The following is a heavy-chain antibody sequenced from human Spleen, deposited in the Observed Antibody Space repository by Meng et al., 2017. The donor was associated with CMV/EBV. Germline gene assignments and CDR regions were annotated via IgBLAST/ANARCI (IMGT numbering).Heavy chain of an antibody. J-gene: IGHJ4*02. CDR2: IYYSGST. V-gene: IGHV4-59*01. CDR1: GGSISSYY. D-gene: IGHD3-22*01. Sequence: SETLSLTCTVSGGSISSYYWSWIRQPPGKGLEWIGYIYYSGSTNYNPSLKSRVTISVDTSKNQFSLNLSSVTAADTAVYYCARALYYYDSSGYYGHYFDYWGQGTLVTVSS. CDR3: ARALYYYDSSGYYGHYFDY.